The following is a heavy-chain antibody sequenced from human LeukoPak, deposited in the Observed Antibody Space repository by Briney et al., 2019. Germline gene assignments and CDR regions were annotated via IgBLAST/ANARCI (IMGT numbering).Heavy chain of an antibody. CDR3: ARASTIGAAGLFDS. Sequence: GGSLRLSCAASGFTVSSIYMNWVRQAPGKGLEWVSVIYSGGTTYYAESVKGRFTISRDNSKNTLYLQMNILRAEDTAVYYCARASTIGAAGLFDSWGQGTLVTVSS. J-gene: IGHJ4*02. D-gene: IGHD5/OR15-5a*01. CDR2: IYSGGTT. CDR1: GFTVSSIY. V-gene: IGHV3-53*01.